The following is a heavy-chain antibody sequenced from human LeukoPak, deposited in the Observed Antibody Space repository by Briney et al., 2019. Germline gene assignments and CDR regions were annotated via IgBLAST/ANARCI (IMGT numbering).Heavy chain of an antibody. D-gene: IGHD3-3*01. CDR3: ARLRYHDFWSGYWKYYYYMDV. Sequence: GGSLRLSCAASGFTFSSYGIHWVRQAPGKGLEWVAFIRYDGSNRYYADSVKGRFTISRDNAKNSLYLQMNSLRAEDTAVYYCARLRYHDFWSGYWKYYYYMDVWGKGTTVTVSS. V-gene: IGHV3-30*02. CDR1: GFTFSSYG. J-gene: IGHJ6*03. CDR2: IRYDGSNR.